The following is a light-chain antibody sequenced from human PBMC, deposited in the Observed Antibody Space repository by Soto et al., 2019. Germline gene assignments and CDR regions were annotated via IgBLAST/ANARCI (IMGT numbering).Light chain of an antibody. CDR2: RDF. Sequence: SYELTQPLSVSVALGQTAKITCGGNNLGSKNVHWYQQRPGQAPVLVIYRDFNRPSGIPERFSGSNSGNTATLTISRAEAGDEADYYCQVWGSSTGVFGTGTKVTVL. V-gene: IGLV3-9*01. CDR1: NLGSKN. CDR3: QVWGSSTGV. J-gene: IGLJ1*01.